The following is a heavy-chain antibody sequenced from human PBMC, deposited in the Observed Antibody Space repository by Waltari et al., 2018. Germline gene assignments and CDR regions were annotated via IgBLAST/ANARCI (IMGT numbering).Heavy chain of an antibody. J-gene: IGHJ4*02. Sequence: QVQLVESGGGVVQPGRSLRLSCAASGFTFSSYAMHWVRQAPGKGLEWVAVISYDGSNKYYADSVKGRFTISRDNSKNTLYLQMNSLRAEDTAVYYCARVFGGYCFDYWGQGTLVTVSS. CDR3: ARVFGGYCFDY. V-gene: IGHV3-30-3*01. CDR2: ISYDGSNK. D-gene: IGHD6-25*01. CDR1: GFTFSSYA.